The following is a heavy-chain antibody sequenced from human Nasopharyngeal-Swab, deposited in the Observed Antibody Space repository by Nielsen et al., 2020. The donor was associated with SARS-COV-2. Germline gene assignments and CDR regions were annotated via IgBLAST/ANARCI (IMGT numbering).Heavy chain of an antibody. CDR2: ITPKPGYT. J-gene: IGHJ4*02. V-gene: IGHV1-8*01. CDR1: RFTFTTHD. CDR3: ARGGPVAFDY. D-gene: IGHD6-19*01. Sequence: SVTVSCQASRFTFTTHDINWVRQASGQGPEWMGWITPKPGYTGYAQKFQGRVTMPWNTSISPAYMDLSSLTSEDTAVYYCARGGPVAFDYWGQGSLVIVSS.